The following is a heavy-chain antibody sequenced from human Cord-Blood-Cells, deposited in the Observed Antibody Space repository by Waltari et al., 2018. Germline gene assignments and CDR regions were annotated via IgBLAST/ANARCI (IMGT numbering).Heavy chain of an antibody. CDR1: GYTFTSYG. CDR2: ISSNNGNT. J-gene: IGHJ4*02. Sequence: QVHLVQSGAEVRKPGASVKVSCKVYGYTFTSYGITWVRQAPGQGLEWMGWISSNNGNTNDAQKLQGRVTMTTDTSTSTAYMELRSLRSDDTAVYYCARADFWSGYYTNYWGQGTLVTVSS. V-gene: IGHV1-18*04. D-gene: IGHD3-3*01. CDR3: ARADFWSGYYTNY.